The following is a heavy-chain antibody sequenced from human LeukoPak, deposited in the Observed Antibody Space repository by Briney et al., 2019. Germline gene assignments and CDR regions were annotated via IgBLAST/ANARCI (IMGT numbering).Heavy chain of an antibody. D-gene: IGHD2-8*01. V-gene: IGHV1-69*04. J-gene: IGHJ4*02. CDR3: ARAGGVGSPFTLNY. CDR1: GGTFSSYA. CDR2: IIPILGIA. Sequence: GPSVKVSCKASGGTFSSYAISWVRQAPGQGLEWMGRIIPILGIANYAQKFQGRVTITADKSTSTAYMELSSLRSEDTAVYYCARAGGVGSPFTLNYWGQGTLVTVSS.